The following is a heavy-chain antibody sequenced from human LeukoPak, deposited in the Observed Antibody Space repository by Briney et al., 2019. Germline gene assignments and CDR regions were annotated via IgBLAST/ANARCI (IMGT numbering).Heavy chain of an antibody. V-gene: IGHV1-69*13. CDR1: GGTFSSYA. CDR2: IIPIFGTA. D-gene: IGHD6-19*01. CDR3: ASLSSSGWYMV. J-gene: IGHJ4*02. Sequence: ASVTVSCKASGGTFSSYAISWVRQAPGQGPEWMGGIIPIFGTANYAQNFQGRVTITADESTSTAYMELSSLRSEDTAVYYCASLSSSGWYMVWGQGTLVTVSS.